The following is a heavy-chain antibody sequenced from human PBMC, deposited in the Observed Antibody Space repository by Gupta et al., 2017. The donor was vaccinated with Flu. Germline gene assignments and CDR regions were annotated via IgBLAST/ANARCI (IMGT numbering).Heavy chain of an antibody. J-gene: IGHJ4*02. V-gene: IGHV2-70*01. CDR1: GFSLSTYGIS. Sequence: QVTLTESGPALIKPTQTLTLTCSLSGFSLSTYGISMTWIRQPPGKGLEWLGLIDGDDDTYYTSSLKTRLTIPRDTSKNQVVLTVTNMGPEDTATYFCARATDGGYSYLDYWGQGILVTGSS. CDR2: IDGDDDT. CDR3: ARATDGGYSYLDY. D-gene: IGHD5-12*01.